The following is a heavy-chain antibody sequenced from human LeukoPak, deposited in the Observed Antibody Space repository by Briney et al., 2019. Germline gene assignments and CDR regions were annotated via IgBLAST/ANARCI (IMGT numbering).Heavy chain of an antibody. CDR2: ISGSGGST. D-gene: IGHD6-13*01. CDR1: GFTFSSYA. J-gene: IGHJ4*02. Sequence: GGSLRLSCAASGFTFSSYAMGWVRQAPGKGLEWVSAISGSGGSTYYADSVKGRFTISRDNSKNTLYLQMNSLRAEDTAVYYCAKDFSVLIAAAGTVDYWGQGTLVTISS. CDR3: AKDFSVLIAAAGTVDY. V-gene: IGHV3-23*01.